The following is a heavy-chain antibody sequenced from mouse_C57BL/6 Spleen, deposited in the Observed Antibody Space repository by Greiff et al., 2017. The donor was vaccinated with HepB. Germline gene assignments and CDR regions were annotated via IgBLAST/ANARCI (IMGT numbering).Heavy chain of an antibody. J-gene: IGHJ2*01. CDR1: GYTFTSYW. CDR3: ARGDYSNLDY. V-gene: IGHV1-69*01. CDR2: IDPSDSYT. Sequence: QVQLQQPGAELVMPGASVKLSCKASGYTFTSYWMHWVKQRPGQGLEWIGEIDPSDSYTNYNQKFKGKSTLTVDKSSSTAYMQLSSLTSEDSAVYYCARGDYSNLDYWGQGTTLTVSS. D-gene: IGHD2-5*01.